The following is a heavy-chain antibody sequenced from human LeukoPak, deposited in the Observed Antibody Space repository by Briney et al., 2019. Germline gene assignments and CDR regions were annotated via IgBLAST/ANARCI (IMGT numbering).Heavy chain of an antibody. CDR3: ARTATYYYDSSGYPPSIFDY. Sequence: GASVKVSCKASGYTFTSYGISWVRQAPGQGLEWMGWISAYNGNTNYAQKLQGRVTMTTDTSTSTAYMELSSLRSEDTAVYYCARTATYYYDSSGYPPSIFDYWGQGTLVTVSS. CDR2: ISAYNGNT. D-gene: IGHD3-22*01. J-gene: IGHJ4*02. CDR1: GYTFTSYG. V-gene: IGHV1-18*01.